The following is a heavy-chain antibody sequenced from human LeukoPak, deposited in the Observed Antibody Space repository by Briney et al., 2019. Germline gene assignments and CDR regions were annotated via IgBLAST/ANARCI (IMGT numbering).Heavy chain of an antibody. V-gene: IGHV3-33*01. D-gene: IGHD3-22*01. J-gene: IGHJ4*02. CDR2: IWYDGRRK. CDR1: GFTFSSYG. CDR3: ARDVDSGGHYSKFDS. Sequence: GGSLRLSCAASGFTFSSYGIHWVRQAPGKGLEWGSVIWYDGRRKYYADSVKDRFTVSRDNSKNTVYLQMDSLRAEDTAVYYCARDVDSGGHYSKFDSWGQGTLVTVSS.